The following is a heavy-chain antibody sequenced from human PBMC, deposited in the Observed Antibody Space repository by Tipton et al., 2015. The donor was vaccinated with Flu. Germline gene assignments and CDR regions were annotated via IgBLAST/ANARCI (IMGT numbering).Heavy chain of an antibody. D-gene: IGHD4-11*01. Sequence: LRLSCSVSGDSIGSDYFWGWIRQPPGQRLEWIGNVHRTGNPYYNPSLKSRVTISVDTSRNQFSLRLSSVTAADTAVYYCAGRDYSNYVSEPHNWFDPWGQGTLVTVSS. J-gene: IGHJ5*02. CDR2: VHRTGNP. V-gene: IGHV4-38-2*01. CDR1: GDSIGSDYF. CDR3: AGRDYSNYVSEPHNWFDP.